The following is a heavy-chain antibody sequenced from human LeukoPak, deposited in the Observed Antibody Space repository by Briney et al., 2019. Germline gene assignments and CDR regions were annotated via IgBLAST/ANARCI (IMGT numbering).Heavy chain of an antibody. CDR2: IYYSGDT. Sequence: SETLSPTCTVSRGSISGYSWSWIRQSPGGALEWIGYIYYSGDTAYNPSLRSRVTMSVDTSKNQLSLQLSSMTTADTAVYYCVRGPYGASISKWFDPWGQGTQVIVSP. J-gene: IGHJ5*02. D-gene: IGHD4/OR15-4a*01. CDR3: VRGPYGASISKWFDP. CDR1: RGSISGYS. V-gene: IGHV4-59*01.